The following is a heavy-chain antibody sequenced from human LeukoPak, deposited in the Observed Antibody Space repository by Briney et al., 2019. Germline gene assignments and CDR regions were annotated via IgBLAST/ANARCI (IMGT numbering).Heavy chain of an antibody. D-gene: IGHD1-26*01. CDR3: ARGGGIYGLWDY. CDR2: ISYDGSNK. J-gene: IGHJ4*02. CDR1: GFTFSSYA. V-gene: IGHV3-30*04. Sequence: GGSLRLSCAASGFTFSSYAMHWVRQAPGKGLEWVAVISYDGSNKYYADSVKGRFTISRDNAKDTLYLQMNSLRVEDTAVYYCARGGGIYGLWDYWGQGTLVTVSS.